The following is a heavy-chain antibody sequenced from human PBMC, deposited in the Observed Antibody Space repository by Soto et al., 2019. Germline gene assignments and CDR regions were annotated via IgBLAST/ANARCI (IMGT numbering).Heavy chain of an antibody. V-gene: IGHV5-51*01. CDR3: ARSLVVPASNYYYGMDV. CDR2: IYPGDSYT. CDR1: EYSFTNYW. D-gene: IGHD2-2*01. Sequence: GESLKISCQGSEYSFTNYWIGWVRQMPGKGLEWMGIIYPGDSYTRYSPSFEGQVTISADKSISTAYLQWSSLKASDTAMYYCARSLVVPASNYYYGMDVWGQGTTVTVSS. J-gene: IGHJ6*02.